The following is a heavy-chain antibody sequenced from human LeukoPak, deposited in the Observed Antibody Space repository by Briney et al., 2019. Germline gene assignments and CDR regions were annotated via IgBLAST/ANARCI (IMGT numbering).Heavy chain of an antibody. V-gene: IGHV3-66*01. J-gene: IGHJ4*02. D-gene: IGHD6-13*01. CDR3: ARETDSSSLDY. CDR1: GFTVSSNY. Sequence: PGGSLRLSCAASGFTVSSNYMSWVRQAPGKGLEWVSVIYSGGSTYYADSVKGRFTISRDNSKNTLYLQMNSLRAEDTAVYYCARETDSSSLDYWGQGTLVTVSS. CDR2: IYSGGST.